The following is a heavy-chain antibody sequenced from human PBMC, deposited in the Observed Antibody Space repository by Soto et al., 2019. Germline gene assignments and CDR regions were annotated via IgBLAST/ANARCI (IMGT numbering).Heavy chain of an antibody. V-gene: IGHV4-4*02. CDR2: IYHGGST. CDR1: SGSISSRDW. CDR3: ASLFDY. J-gene: IGHJ4*02. Sequence: SETLSLTCAVSSGSISSRDWWTWVRQPPGKGLEWIGEIYHGGSTNYNPSLKSRVTMSIDKSKNQFSLKLSSVTVADTAVYFCASLFDYWGQGTLVTVPQ.